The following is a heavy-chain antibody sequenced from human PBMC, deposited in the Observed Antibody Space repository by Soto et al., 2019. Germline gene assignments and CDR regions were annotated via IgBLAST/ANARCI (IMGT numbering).Heavy chain of an antibody. CDR3: ARVVRESPRVAAFDI. D-gene: IGHD3-10*01. V-gene: IGHV3-48*02. J-gene: IGHJ3*02. Sequence: LRLSCAASGFTFSSYSMNWVRQAPGKGLEWVSYISSSSSTIYYAGSVKGRFTISRDNAKNSLYLQINSLRDEDTAVYYCARVVRESPRVAAFDIWGQGTMVTVSS. CDR2: ISSSSSTI. CDR1: GFTFSSYS.